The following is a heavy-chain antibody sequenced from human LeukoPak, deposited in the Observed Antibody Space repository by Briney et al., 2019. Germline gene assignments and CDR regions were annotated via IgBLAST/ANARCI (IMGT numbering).Heavy chain of an antibody. CDR3: AYYDSSGYDYPVGWFDP. D-gene: IGHD3-22*01. V-gene: IGHV4-34*01. CDR1: GGSLSGYY. Sequence: SXXLSLTCAVYGGSLSGYYWSWVRQPPGKGLEWIGEINHSGSNNYNPSLKSRVTISVDTSNNQFSLKLSSVTPADTAVYYCAYYDSSGYDYPVGWFDPWGQGTLVTVSS. CDR2: INHSGSN. J-gene: IGHJ5*02.